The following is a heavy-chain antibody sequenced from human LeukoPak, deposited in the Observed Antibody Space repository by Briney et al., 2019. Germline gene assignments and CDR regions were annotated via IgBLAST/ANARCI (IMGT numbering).Heavy chain of an antibody. Sequence: ASLKVSCEASGYTFTGDYMHRVPQAPGQRLEWMGRINPNSGVTNSAQKFQGGVTMTRDTSISTAYMELSRLRSDDTAVYYCARDLAGEITMTVVDGYMDVWGKGTTVTVSS. CDR2: INPNSGVT. J-gene: IGHJ6*03. D-gene: IGHD3-22*01. V-gene: IGHV1-2*06. CDR1: GYTFTGDY. CDR3: ARDLAGEITMTVVDGYMDV.